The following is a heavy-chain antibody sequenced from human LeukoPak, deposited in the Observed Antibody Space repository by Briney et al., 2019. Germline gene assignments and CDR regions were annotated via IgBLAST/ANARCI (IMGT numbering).Heavy chain of an antibody. CDR3: AKDRLPYDSSGYYYVPCDY. CDR1: GFTFSSYA. D-gene: IGHD3-22*01. V-gene: IGHV3-23*01. J-gene: IGHJ4*02. CDR2: ISGSGGST. Sequence: PGGSLRLSCAASGFTFSSYAMSWVRQAPGKGLEWVSAISGSGGSTYYADSVKGRFTISRDNSKNTLYLQMYSLRAEDTAVYYCAKDRLPYDSSGYYYVPCDYWGQGTLVTVSS.